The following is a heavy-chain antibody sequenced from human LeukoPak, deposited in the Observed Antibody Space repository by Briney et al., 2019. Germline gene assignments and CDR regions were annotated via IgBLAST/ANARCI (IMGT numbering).Heavy chain of an antibody. J-gene: IGHJ4*02. CDR1: GASISSGGTF. V-gene: IGHV4-31*03. Sequence: PSETLSLTCTVSGASISSGGTFWTWIRQHPGKGLEWIAYISDSGSTYYHPSLKSRGTISEDTSKNQFSLKVTSVTAADTAVYFCSRGLDSRKLGYWGQGTLVTVSS. CDR3: SRGLDSRKLGY. CDR2: ISDSGST. D-gene: IGHD3-22*01.